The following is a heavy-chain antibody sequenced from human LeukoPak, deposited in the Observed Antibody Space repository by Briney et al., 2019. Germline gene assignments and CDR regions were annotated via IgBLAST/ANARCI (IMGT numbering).Heavy chain of an antibody. Sequence: PGRSLRLSCAASGFTLSNYIMHWVRQAPGKGLEWVSGISPSGDIKYYADSVKGRFTISRDNSKNTVYLEVISLTDEDTAVYYCAKDDAWLRYGEWSQGTLVTVSS. CDR2: ISPSGDIK. V-gene: IGHV3-23*01. D-gene: IGHD3-10*01. CDR1: GFTLSNYI. J-gene: IGHJ4*02. CDR3: AKDDAWLRYGE.